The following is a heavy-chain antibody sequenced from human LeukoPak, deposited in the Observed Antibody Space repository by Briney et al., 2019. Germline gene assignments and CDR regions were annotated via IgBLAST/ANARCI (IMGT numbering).Heavy chain of an antibody. CDR1: GFTFSSYA. J-gene: IGHJ4*02. CDR2: ISYDGSNK. Sequence: GGSLRLSCAASGFTFSSYAMHWVRQAPGKGLEWVAVISYDGSNKYYADSVKGRFTISRDNSKNTLYLQMNSLRAEDTAVYYCAREEENYYDSSGYIDYWGQGTLVTVSS. V-gene: IGHV3-30-3*01. CDR3: AREEENYYDSSGYIDY. D-gene: IGHD3-22*01.